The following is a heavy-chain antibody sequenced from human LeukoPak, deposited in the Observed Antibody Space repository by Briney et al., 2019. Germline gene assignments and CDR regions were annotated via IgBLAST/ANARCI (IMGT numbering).Heavy chain of an antibody. CDR3: ARDEVGATTEFDY. CDR2: IYSGGST. V-gene: IGHV3-66*01. CDR1: GFTLSTYT. Sequence: PGGSLRLSCAASGFTLSTYTMNWVRQAPGKGLEWVSVIYSGGSTYYADSVKGRFTISRDNAKNSLYLQMNSLRAEDTAVYYCARDEVGATTEFDYWGQGTLVTVSS. J-gene: IGHJ4*02. D-gene: IGHD1-26*01.